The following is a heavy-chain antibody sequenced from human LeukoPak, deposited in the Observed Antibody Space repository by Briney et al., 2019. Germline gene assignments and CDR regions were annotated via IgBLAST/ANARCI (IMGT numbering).Heavy chain of an antibody. Sequence: SETLSLTCTVSGGSISSYYWSWIRQPPGKGLEWIGYIYYSGSTNYNPSLKSRVTISVDTSKNQFSLKLSPVTAADTAVYYCARVGTPYYYMDVWGKGTTVTVSS. CDR1: GGSISSYY. V-gene: IGHV4-59*01. J-gene: IGHJ6*03. D-gene: IGHD1-26*01. CDR3: ARVGTPYYYMDV. CDR2: IYYSGST.